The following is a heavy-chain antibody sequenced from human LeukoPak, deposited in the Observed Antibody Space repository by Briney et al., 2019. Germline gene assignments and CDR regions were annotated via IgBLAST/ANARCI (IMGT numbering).Heavy chain of an antibody. CDR3: AKTTTGYSSGRFPGWPVDY. CDR2: IFGSGGST. Sequence: GGSLRLSCAASGFTFSSYAMYWVRQAPGKGLEWVSGIFGSGGSTHYADSVKGRFTISKDNSKNTVYLQMNSLRAEDTAVYYCAKTTTGYSSGRFPGWPVDYWGQGTLVTVSS. J-gene: IGHJ4*02. CDR1: GFTFSSYA. D-gene: IGHD6-19*01. V-gene: IGHV3-23*01.